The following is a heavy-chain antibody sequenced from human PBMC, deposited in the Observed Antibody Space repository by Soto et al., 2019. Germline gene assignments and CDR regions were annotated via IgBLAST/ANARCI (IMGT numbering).Heavy chain of an antibody. J-gene: IGHJ4*02. CDR2: ISSSGTII. CDR3: ASFSRMTDGYY. CDR1: GFIFTSYS. Sequence: GGSLRLSCAASGFIFTSYSINWVRQAPGKGLEWVSYISSSGTIIYYADSVKGRFTISRDNAKNSLYLQMNSLRAEDTAVYYCASFSRMTDGYYWGQGTLVTVSS. V-gene: IGHV3-48*01. D-gene: IGHD4-17*01.